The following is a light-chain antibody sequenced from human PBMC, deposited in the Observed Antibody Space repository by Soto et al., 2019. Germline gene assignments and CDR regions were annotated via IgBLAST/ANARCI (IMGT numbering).Light chain of an antibody. CDR1: QSVSSK. J-gene: IGKJ1*01. Sequence: EIVMTQSPGTLSVSPGEGATLSCRASQSVSSKLAWYQQQPGQAPRRLIYGASTRATDIPARFSGSGSGTEFTLIISSLSSAESDHYYCQQYNSWLWKFGQGTKVDIK. CDR3: QQYNSWLWK. V-gene: IGKV3-15*01. CDR2: GAS.